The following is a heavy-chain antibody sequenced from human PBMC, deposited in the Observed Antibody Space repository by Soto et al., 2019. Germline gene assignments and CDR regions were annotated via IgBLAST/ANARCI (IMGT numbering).Heavy chain of an antibody. Sequence: SETLSLTCAVVGDSLRGQSWNWIRQSPGKGLEWIGELDQSGGTNYNPSLKSRAIISGDTSKNQFSLTLTSMTAEDTAVYYCARGQYGDYYYYGMDVWGQGTTVTVSS. J-gene: IGHJ6*02. D-gene: IGHD4-17*01. CDR3: ARGQYGDYYYYGMDV. CDR1: GDSLRGQS. V-gene: IGHV4-34*01. CDR2: LDQSGGT.